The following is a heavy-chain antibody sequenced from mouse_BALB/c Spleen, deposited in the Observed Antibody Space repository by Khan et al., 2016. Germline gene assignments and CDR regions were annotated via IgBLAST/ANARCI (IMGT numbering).Heavy chain of an antibody. CDR2: IDPEHGNA. CDR3: ASDYCMYS. D-gene: IGHD1-1*01. CDR1: GFNIKDYS. Sequence: VQLQQSGAELVRPGALVTLSCKASGFNIKDYSRHWVKQRPEQGLERIGWIDPEHGNAIYDPKFQVKASITADTSSNTAYLQLSSLTSEDTAVXYCASDYCMYSRGPGTTLTVS. J-gene: IGHJ2*01. V-gene: IGHV14-1*02.